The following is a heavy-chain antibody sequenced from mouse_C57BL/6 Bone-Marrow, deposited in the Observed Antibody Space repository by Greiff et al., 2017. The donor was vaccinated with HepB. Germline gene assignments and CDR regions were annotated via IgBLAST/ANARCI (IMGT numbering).Heavy chain of an antibody. CDR1: GYAFTNYL. V-gene: IGHV1-54*01. CDR2: INPGSGGT. CDR3: ARGYGNWGWFAY. D-gene: IGHD2-10*02. Sequence: QVQLQQSGAELVRPGTSVKVSCKASGYAFTNYLIEWVKQRPGQGLEWIGVINPGSGGTNYNEKFKGKATLTADKSSSTAYMQLSSLTSEDSAVYFCARGYGNWGWFAYWGQGTLVTVSA. J-gene: IGHJ3*01.